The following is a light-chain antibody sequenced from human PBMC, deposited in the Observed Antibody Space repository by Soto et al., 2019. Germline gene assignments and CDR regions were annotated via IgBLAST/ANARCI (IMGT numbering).Light chain of an antibody. J-gene: IGKJ1*01. CDR1: QSVTKS. CDR2: GAS. CDR3: QQYCGSPRT. Sequence: EIVLTQSPGTLSLSPGERATLSCRASQSVTKSLAWYQHKPGQAPRLLIYGASSRATGIQDRFCGSGSGTDFTLTISRLEPDDFAVYYCQQYCGSPRTFGQGTKVE. V-gene: IGKV3-20*01.